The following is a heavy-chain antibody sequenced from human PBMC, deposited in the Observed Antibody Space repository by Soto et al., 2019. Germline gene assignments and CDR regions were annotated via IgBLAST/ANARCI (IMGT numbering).Heavy chain of an antibody. V-gene: IGHV3-30*18. D-gene: IGHD3-22*01. Sequence: PVGSLRLSCAASGFTFSSYGMHWVRQAPGKGLEWVAVMSYDGSNKYYADSVKGRFTISRDNSKNTLYLQMNSLRAEDTAVYYCAKARIVVVIDTEFDYWGQGTLVTVSS. CDR2: MSYDGSNK. J-gene: IGHJ4*02. CDR1: GFTFSSYG. CDR3: AKARIVVVIDTEFDY.